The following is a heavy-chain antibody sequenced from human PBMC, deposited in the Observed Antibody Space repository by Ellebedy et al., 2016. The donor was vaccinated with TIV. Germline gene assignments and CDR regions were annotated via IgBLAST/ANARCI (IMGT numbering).Heavy chain of an antibody. J-gene: IGHJ4*02. CDR1: GGSISTSNW. V-gene: IGHV4-4*02. CDR3: ARDLGVSDY. CDR2: IYHTGGT. Sequence: SETLSLTXAVSGGSISTSNWWSWVRQPPGKGLEWIGEIYHTGGTNYNPSLRSRVTISVDKSKHQFSLKLSSVTAADTAVYYCARDLGVSDYWGQGTLVTVSS. D-gene: IGHD2-21*01.